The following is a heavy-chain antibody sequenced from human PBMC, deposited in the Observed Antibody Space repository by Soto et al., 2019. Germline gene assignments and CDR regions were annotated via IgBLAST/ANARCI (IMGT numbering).Heavy chain of an antibody. V-gene: IGHV3-23*01. CDR2: ISAGGDST. Sequence: GGSLRLSCAASGFTFSSYAMSWVRQAPGKGLEWVSAISAGGDSTFYADSVKGRFTISRDSSKNTLYLQMNSLTAEDTAVYYCAKDRAMVVGAKAYWGQGTLVTVSS. J-gene: IGHJ4*02. CDR1: GFTFSSYA. CDR3: AKDRAMVVGAKAY. D-gene: IGHD2-15*01.